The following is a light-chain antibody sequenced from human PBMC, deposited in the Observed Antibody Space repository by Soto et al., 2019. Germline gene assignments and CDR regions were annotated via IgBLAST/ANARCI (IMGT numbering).Light chain of an antibody. J-gene: IGKJ3*01. CDR2: DAS. CDR3: QQYDSIPFT. V-gene: IGKV1-33*01. CDR1: QDISKY. Sequence: DIQMTQSPSSLSASVGDRVTITCQASQDISKYLNWYQQKPGKAPKLLIYDASNLEAGVPSRFSGTGAGTFYTFTISSLHPEDFATYHCQQYDSIPFTVGPGTKVDIK.